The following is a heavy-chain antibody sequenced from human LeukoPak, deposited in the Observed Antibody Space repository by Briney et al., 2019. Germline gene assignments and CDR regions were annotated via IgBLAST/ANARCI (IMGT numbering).Heavy chain of an antibody. V-gene: IGHV3-11*01. CDR2: ISSSGGTK. Sequence: GGSLRLSCAASGFTFSDYYVTWIRQAPGKGLECVSYISSSGGTKNYADSVKGRFTISRDNAKNSLYLQMNSLRAEDTAVYFSARVEQHLDYYYYYYMDVWGKGTTVTVSS. D-gene: IGHD6-13*01. CDR1: GFTFSDYY. CDR3: ARVEQHLDYYYYYYMDV. J-gene: IGHJ6*03.